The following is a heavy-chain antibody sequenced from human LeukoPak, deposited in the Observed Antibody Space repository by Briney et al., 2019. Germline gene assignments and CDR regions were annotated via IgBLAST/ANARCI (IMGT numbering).Heavy chain of an antibody. CDR3: ARGTHDSRGYYLIDY. V-gene: IGHV3-43D*03. CDR2: ISWDGGGT. CDR1: GFIFDDYA. J-gene: IGHJ4*02. D-gene: IGHD3-22*01. Sequence: GGSLRLSCAASGFIFDDYAMHWVRQAPGKGLERVSLISWDGGGTYYADSLKGRFTISRDNSKNSLYLQMNSLRAEDTALYYCARGTHDSRGYYLIDYWGQGTLVTVSS.